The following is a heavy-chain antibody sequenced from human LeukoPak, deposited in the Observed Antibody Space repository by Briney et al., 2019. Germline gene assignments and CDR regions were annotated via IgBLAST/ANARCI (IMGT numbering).Heavy chain of an antibody. D-gene: IGHD6-19*01. J-gene: IGHJ6*02. CDR2: FDPEDGET. CDR3: ASDIAVAGTTDYYYYGMDV. Sequence: ASVEVSCKVSGYTLTELSMHWVRQAPGKGLEWMGGFDPEDGETIYAQKFQGRVTMTEDTSTDTAYMELSSLRSEDTAVYYCASDIAVAGTTDYYYYGMDVWGQGTTVTVSS. V-gene: IGHV1-24*01. CDR1: GYTLTELS.